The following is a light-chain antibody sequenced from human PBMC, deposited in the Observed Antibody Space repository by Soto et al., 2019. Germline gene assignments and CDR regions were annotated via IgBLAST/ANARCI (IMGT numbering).Light chain of an antibody. J-gene: IGKJ5*01. Sequence: DIQMTQSPSSLSASVGDRDTITCRASQGISNYLAWYQQKPGKVPKLLIYAASTLQSGVPSRFSGSGSGTDFTLTISSLQPEDVATYYCQKYNSAPRVTFGQGTRLEIK. CDR1: QGISNY. V-gene: IGKV1-27*01. CDR2: AAS. CDR3: QKYNSAPRVT.